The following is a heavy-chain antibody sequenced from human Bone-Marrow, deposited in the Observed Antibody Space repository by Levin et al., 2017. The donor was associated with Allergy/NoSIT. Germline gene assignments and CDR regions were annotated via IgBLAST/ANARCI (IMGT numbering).Heavy chain of an antibody. CDR2: INPSGGST. Sequence: ASVKVSCKASGYTFTSYYMHWVRQAPGQGLEWMGIINPSGGSTSYAQKFQGRVTMTRDTSTSTVYMELSSLRSEDTAVYYCARDTLLGTTGTSPLYYFDYWGQGTLVTVSS. D-gene: IGHD1-1*01. CDR1: GYTFTSYY. J-gene: IGHJ4*02. V-gene: IGHV1-46*01. CDR3: ARDTLLGTTGTSPLYYFDY.